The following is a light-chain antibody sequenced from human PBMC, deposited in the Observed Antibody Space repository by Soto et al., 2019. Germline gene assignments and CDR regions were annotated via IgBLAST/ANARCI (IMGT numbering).Light chain of an antibody. V-gene: IGKV1-39*01. CDR3: QQSYSTPTST. Sequence: DIQMTQSPSSLSASVGDRVTITCRASQSISSYLNWYQQKPGKAPKLLIYAASSLQSGVPSRFSGSGSGTHFTLTISSLQPEDFATYYCQQSYSTPTSTFGQGTKVEIK. CDR2: AAS. J-gene: IGKJ1*01. CDR1: QSISSY.